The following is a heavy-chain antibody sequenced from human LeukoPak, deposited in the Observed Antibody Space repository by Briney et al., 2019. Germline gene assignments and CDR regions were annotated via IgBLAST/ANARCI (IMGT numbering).Heavy chain of an antibody. J-gene: IGHJ3*02. Sequence: GGSLRLSCAASGFTVSSKYMTWVRQAPGKGLEWVSVIYSGGPTYYADSVKGRVTISRDNSENTVYLQMNSLRVEDTAMYYCARRGDGGRAFDIWGRGTMVTVSS. D-gene: IGHD2-21*02. CDR3: ARRGDGGRAFDI. CDR2: IYSGGPT. CDR1: GFTVSSKY. V-gene: IGHV3-66*01.